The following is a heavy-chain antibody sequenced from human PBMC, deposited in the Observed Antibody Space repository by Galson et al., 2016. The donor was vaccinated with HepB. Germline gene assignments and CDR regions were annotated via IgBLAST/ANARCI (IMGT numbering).Heavy chain of an antibody. CDR2: ISYHGSDK. CDR3: ARDKSFYYYGMDV. V-gene: IGHV3-30*19. CDR1: GGTFSRYV. J-gene: IGHJ6*02. Sequence: SCKASGGTFSRYVISWVRQAPGKGLEWVAAISYHGSDKYYADSVKGRVTISRDNSNNTLYLQMTSLSPEDTAVYYCARDKSFYYYGMDVWGQGTTVTVSS.